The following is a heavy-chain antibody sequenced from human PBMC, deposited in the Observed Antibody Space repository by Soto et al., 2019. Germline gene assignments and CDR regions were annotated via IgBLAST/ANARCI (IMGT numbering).Heavy chain of an antibody. CDR2: IYYSGTT. CDR3: ARGFSGSRPGDYYYYVMDA. CDR1: GGSISSGGYY. D-gene: IGHD3-10*01. J-gene: IGHJ6*02. V-gene: IGHV4-31*03. Sequence: QVQLQESGPGLVKPSLTLSLTCSVSGGSISSGGYYWSWIRQHPGKGLEWIGYIYYSGTTYYNPSLKSRATISVDTSKSQFSLKLSSVTAADTAVYYCARGFSGSRPGDYYYYVMDAWGQGTTVTVSS.